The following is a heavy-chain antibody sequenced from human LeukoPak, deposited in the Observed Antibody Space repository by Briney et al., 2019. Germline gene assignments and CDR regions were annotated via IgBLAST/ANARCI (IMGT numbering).Heavy chain of an antibody. V-gene: IGHV4-4*07. CDR3: ARDQEMTYYYGSGSYSTNWFDP. CDR1: GGSISSYY. D-gene: IGHD3-10*01. Sequence: PSETLSLTCTVSGGSISSYYWSWIRQPAGKGLEWIGRIYTSGSTNYNPSLKSRVTMSVDTSKNQFSLKLSPVTAADTAVYYCARDQEMTYYYGSGSYSTNWFDPWGQGTLVTVSS. J-gene: IGHJ5*02. CDR2: IYTSGST.